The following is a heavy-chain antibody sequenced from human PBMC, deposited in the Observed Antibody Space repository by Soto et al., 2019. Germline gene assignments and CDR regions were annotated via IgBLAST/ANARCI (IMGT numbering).Heavy chain of an antibody. D-gene: IGHD1-26*01. CDR2: IYSGGST. CDR3: ARDSGSYVFDI. Sequence: EVQLVESGGGLIQPGGSLRLSCAASGFTVSSNYMSWVRQAPGKGLEWVSVIYSGGSTYYADSVKGRFTISRDNSKNTLYLQMNSRRDEDTAVYYCARDSGSYVFDIWGQGTMVTVSS. V-gene: IGHV3-53*01. CDR1: GFTVSSNY. J-gene: IGHJ3*02.